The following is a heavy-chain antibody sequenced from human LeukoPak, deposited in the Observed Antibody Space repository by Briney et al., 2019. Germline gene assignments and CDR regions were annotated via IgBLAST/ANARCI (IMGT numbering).Heavy chain of an antibody. V-gene: IGHV1-2*06. Sequence: ASVKVSCKASGYTFTGYYMHWVRQAPGQGLEWMGRINPNSGGTNYAQKVQGRVTMTRDTSISTAYMELSRLRSDDTAVYYCARGGYSYGFVVDYWGQGTLVTVSS. CDR2: INPNSGGT. J-gene: IGHJ4*02. CDR3: ARGGYSYGFVVDY. CDR1: GYTFTGYY. D-gene: IGHD5-18*01.